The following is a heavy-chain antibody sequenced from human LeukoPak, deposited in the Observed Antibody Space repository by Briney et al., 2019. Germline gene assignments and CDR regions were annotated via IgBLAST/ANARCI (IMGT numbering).Heavy chain of an antibody. CDR1: GYTFTSYG. D-gene: IGHD5-18*01. J-gene: IGHJ4*02. CDR2: ISAYNGNT. Sequence: ASVKVSCKASGYTFTSYGISWVRQAPGQGLEWMGWISAYNGNTNYAQKLQGRVTMTTDTSTSTAYMELRSLRSDDTAVYYCARALAMVPLGYFDYWGQGTLVTVSS. V-gene: IGHV1-18*04. CDR3: ARALAMVPLGYFDY.